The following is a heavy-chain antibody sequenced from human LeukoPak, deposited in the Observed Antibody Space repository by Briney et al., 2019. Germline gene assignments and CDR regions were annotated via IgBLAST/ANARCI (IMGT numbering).Heavy chain of an antibody. Sequence: GGSLRLSCAASGFIFSSYAMSWVRQAPGKGLEWVSGISATGANTHYADSVKGRLTISRDNSKNTLYLQMYSLRAEDTAVYYCAKALTTASTGNWFDPWGQGTLVTVSS. CDR3: AKALTTASTGNWFDP. CDR2: ISATGANT. J-gene: IGHJ5*02. D-gene: IGHD4-17*01. CDR1: GFIFSSYA. V-gene: IGHV3-23*01.